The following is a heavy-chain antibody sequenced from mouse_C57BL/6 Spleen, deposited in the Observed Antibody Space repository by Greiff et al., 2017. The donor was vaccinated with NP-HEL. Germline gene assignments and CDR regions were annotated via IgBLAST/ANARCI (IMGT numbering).Heavy chain of an antibody. D-gene: IGHD1-1*01. Sequence: LQQSGAELVRPGASVKMSCKASGYTFTSYNMHWVKQTPRQGLEWIGAISPGNGDTSYNQKFKGKATLTVDKSSSTAYMQLSSLTSEDSAVYFCARDYYGSSYGYFDDWGQGTTLTVSS. V-gene: IGHV1-12*01. J-gene: IGHJ2*01. CDR1: GYTFTSYN. CDR3: ARDYYGSSYGYFDD. CDR2: ISPGNGDT.